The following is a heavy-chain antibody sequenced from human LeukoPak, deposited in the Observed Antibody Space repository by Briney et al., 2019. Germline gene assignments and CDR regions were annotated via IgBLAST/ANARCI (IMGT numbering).Heavy chain of an antibody. CDR1: GFTFSSYA. CDR3: AKTPRRYSSSHKVPT. CDR2: ISGSGGST. Sequence: GGSLRLSCAASGFTFSSYAMGWVRQAPGGGREWASAISGSGGSTYYADSVKGRFTISRDNSKNTLYLQMNSLRAEDTAVYYCAKTPRRYSSSHKVPTWGQGTLVTVSS. J-gene: IGHJ5*02. D-gene: IGHD6-13*01. V-gene: IGHV3-23*01.